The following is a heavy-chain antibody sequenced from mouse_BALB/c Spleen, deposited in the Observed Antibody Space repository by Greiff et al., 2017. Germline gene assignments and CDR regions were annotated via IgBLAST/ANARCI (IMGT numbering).Heavy chain of an antibody. CDR2: ISDGGSYT. CDR3: ARVWEGYYAMDY. D-gene: IGHD1-1*02. CDR1: GFTFSDYY. J-gene: IGHJ4*01. Sequence: EVQLVESGGGLVKPGGSLKLSCAASGFTFSDYYMYWVRQTPEKRLEWVATISDGGSYTYYPDSVKGRFTISRDNAKNNLYLQMSSLKSEDTAMYYCARVWEGYYAMDYWGQGTSVTVSS. V-gene: IGHV5-4*02.